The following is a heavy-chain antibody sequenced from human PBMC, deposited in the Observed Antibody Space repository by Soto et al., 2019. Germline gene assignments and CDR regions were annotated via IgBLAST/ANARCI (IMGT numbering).Heavy chain of an antibody. CDR1: GGSISSYY. Sequence: SETLSLTCTVSGGSISSYYWSWIRQPPGKGLEWIGYIYYSGSTNFNPSLKSRVTISVDTSKNQFSLKLSSVTAADTAVHYCAGSDYQIDYWGQGTLVTVSS. J-gene: IGHJ4*02. V-gene: IGHV4-59*01. D-gene: IGHD4-17*01. CDR3: AGSDYQIDY. CDR2: IYYSGST.